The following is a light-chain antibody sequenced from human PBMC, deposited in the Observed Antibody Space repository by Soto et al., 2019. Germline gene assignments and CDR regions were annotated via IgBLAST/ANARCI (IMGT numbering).Light chain of an antibody. CDR3: QSYDNTLSARYV. J-gene: IGLJ1*01. Sequence: QSALTQPPSVSGSPGQSVTISCTGTSIDCVSYNRVSWYQQPPGTAPKLIIYEARNRPSGVPDRFSGSKSGTSASLAITGLQAEDEGDYYCQSYDNTLSARYVFGTRTKVTVL. CDR2: EAR. CDR1: SIDCVSYNR. V-gene: IGLV2-18*02.